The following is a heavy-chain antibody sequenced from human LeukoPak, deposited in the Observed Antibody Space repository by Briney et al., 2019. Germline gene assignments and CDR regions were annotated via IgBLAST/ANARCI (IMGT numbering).Heavy chain of an antibody. Sequence: ASVKVSCKASGYTFTGYYMHWVRQAPGQGLEWMGLINPRGTSTIYAEKFQGRIIMTRDMSTTTDYMELSSLKSDDTAVYYCARDNSIHERGWWFDPWGQGTLVTVSS. D-gene: IGHD4-23*01. V-gene: IGHV1-46*01. CDR3: ARDNSIHERGWWFDP. CDR2: INPRGTST. CDR1: GYTFTGYY. J-gene: IGHJ5*02.